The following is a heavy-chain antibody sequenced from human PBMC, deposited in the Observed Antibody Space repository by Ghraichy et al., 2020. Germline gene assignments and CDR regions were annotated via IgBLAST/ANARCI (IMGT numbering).Heavy chain of an antibody. CDR3: AREADYYDSSGAGGMDV. V-gene: IGHV6-1*01. CDR1: GDSVSSNSAA. J-gene: IGHJ6*02. Sequence: SQTSLTCAISGDSVSSNSAAWNWIRQSPSRGLEWLGRTYYRSKWYNDYAVSVKSRITINPDTSKNQFSLQLNSVTPEDTAVYYCAREADYYDSSGAGGMDVWGQGTTVTVSS. D-gene: IGHD3-22*01. CDR2: TYYRSKWYN.